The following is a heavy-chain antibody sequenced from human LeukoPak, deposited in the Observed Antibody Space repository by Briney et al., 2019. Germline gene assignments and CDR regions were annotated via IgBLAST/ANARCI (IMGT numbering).Heavy chain of an antibody. Sequence: ASVKVSCEASGCVFISSKIHWVRQAPGQGLEWMGIMSPSDGGAHYAQTFQGRVTMTRDTSTSTVYMELSSLRSEDTAVYYCARDNNWSFDYCGQGTLVTVSS. CDR1: GCVFISSK. CDR2: MSPSDGGA. CDR3: ARDNNWSFDY. V-gene: IGHV1-46*01. D-gene: IGHD1-20*01. J-gene: IGHJ4*02.